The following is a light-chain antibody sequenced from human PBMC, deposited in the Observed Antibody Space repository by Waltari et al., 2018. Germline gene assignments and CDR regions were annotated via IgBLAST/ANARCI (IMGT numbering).Light chain of an antibody. V-gene: IGLV2-23*01. J-gene: IGLJ3*02. CDR2: EAT. Sequence: QSALTQPASGSGAPGQSITIPCPGPTRDVGNFNLLPWYQLPPGKAPKLLIFEATKRPSGISYHFSGSKSGNTASLTISGLQAEDEADYFCCSYAGSSSPRLFGGGTKLSVL. CDR3: CSYAGSSSPRL. CDR1: TRDVGNFNL.